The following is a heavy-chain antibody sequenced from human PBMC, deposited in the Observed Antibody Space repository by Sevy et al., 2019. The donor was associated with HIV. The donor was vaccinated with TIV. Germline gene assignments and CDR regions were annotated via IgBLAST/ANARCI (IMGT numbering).Heavy chain of an antibody. CDR1: GFTFSSHA. CDR3: ARDKFGYTSGRQATGGFDY. D-gene: IGHD6-19*01. V-gene: IGHV3-30-3*01. Sequence: GGSLRLSCAASGFTFSSHAMHWVRQTPGKGLEWVAVISYDGSNKFFPNSVKGRFTVSRDNSKNALCLQMNSLRAEDTAIYFCARDKFGYTSGRQATGGFDYWGHGTLVTVSS. J-gene: IGHJ4*01. CDR2: ISYDGSNK.